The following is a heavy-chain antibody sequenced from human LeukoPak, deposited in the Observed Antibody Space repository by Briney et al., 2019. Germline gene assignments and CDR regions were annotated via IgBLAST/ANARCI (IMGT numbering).Heavy chain of an antibody. V-gene: IGHV4-39*01. J-gene: IGHJ4*02. D-gene: IGHD1-26*01. CDR2: IYYSGSA. Sequence: PSETLSLTCTVSGGSISSTISSSTYYWGWIRQPPGKGLEWIGSIYYSGSAYYNPSLKSRVTIFVDTSKNQFSLKLSSVTAADTAVYYCARRATQLSGFDYWGQGTPVTVSS. CDR1: GGSISSTISSSTYY. CDR3: ARRATQLSGFDY.